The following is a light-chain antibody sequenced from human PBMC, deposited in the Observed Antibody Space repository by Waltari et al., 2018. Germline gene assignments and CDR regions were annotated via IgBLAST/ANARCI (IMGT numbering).Light chain of an antibody. V-gene: IGKV1-39*01. Sequence: DIQMIQSPSSLSASVGDRVIITCRTNQNINTYLNWYQQKPGKAPKLLIYAASSLQSGVSSRFSGSGSGTQFSLTIRGLQSDDFATYYCQHTYGGPPFTFGPGTKVDVK. CDR1: QNINTY. J-gene: IGKJ3*01. CDR3: QHTYGGPPFT. CDR2: AAS.